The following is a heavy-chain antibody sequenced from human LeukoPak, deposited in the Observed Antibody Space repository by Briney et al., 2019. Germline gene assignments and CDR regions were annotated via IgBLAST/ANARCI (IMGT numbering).Heavy chain of an antibody. J-gene: IGHJ4*02. Sequence: ASVKVSCKAAGYTFTSYGISWVRQAPGQGLEWMGWISAYNGNTNYAQKLQGRVTMTTDTSTSTAYMELRSLRSDDTAVYYCARDTIVGATGDFDYWGQGTLVTVSS. CDR3: ARDTIVGATGDFDY. V-gene: IGHV1-18*01. D-gene: IGHD1-26*01. CDR2: ISAYNGNT. CDR1: GYTFTSYG.